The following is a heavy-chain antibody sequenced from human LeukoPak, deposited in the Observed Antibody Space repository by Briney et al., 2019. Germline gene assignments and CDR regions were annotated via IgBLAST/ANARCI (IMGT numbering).Heavy chain of an antibody. Sequence: PSETLSLTCTVSDGSITSSFWSWIRQPPGKGLEWIRYVHYSGVTNSNPSLKSRVTISVDTSKNQFSLKLNSVTAADTSVYFCARYYCPGGSCSHFDYWGQGALVTVSS. CDR2: VHYSGVT. J-gene: IGHJ4*02. CDR1: DGSITSSF. D-gene: IGHD2-8*02. CDR3: ARYYCPGGSCSHFDY. V-gene: IGHV4-59*01.